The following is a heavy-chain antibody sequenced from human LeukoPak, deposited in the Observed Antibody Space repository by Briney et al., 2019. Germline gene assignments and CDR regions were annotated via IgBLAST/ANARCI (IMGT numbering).Heavy chain of an antibody. CDR1: GFTFSSYW. Sequence: GGSLRLSCAASGFTFSSYWMSWVRQAPGKGLEWVANIKQDGSEKYYVDSVKGRFTISRDNAKNSLYLQMNSLRAEDTALYYCARAIVATTTNYYYYMDVWGKGTTVTVSS. J-gene: IGHJ6*03. V-gene: IGHV3-7*03. CDR2: IKQDGSEK. D-gene: IGHD5-12*01. CDR3: ARAIVATTTNYYYYMDV.